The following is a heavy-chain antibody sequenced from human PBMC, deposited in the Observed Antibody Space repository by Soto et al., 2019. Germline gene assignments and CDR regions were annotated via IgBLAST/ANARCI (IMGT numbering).Heavy chain of an antibody. CDR2: MNPNSGNT. J-gene: IGHJ5*02. V-gene: IGHV1-8*01. Sequence: QVQLVQSGAEVKKPGASVKVSCKASGYTFTSYDINWVRQATGQGLEWMGWMNPNSGNTGYAQKFQGRVTMTRNTSISTDYMELSSLRSEDTAVYYCAREMYYDFWSGAKNWFDPWGQGTLVTVSS. CDR1: GYTFTSYD. D-gene: IGHD3-3*01. CDR3: AREMYYDFWSGAKNWFDP.